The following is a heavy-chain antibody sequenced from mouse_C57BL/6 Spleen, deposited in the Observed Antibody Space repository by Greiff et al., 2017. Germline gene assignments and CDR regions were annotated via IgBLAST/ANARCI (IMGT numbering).Heavy chain of an antibody. CDR1: GYTFTSYW. V-gene: IGHV1-64*01. Sequence: QVQLQQPGAELVKPGASVKLSCKASGYTFTSYWMHWVKQRPGQGLEWIGMIHPNSGSTNYNEKFKSKATLTVDKSSSTAYMQLSSLTSEDSAVYYCASVYYDYDGDYCDYWGQGTTLTVSS. CDR3: ASVYYDYDGDYCDY. J-gene: IGHJ2*01. CDR2: IHPNSGST. D-gene: IGHD2-4*01.